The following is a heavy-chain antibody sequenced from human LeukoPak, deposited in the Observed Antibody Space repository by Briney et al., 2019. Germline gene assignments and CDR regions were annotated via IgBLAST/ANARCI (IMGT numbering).Heavy chain of an antibody. J-gene: IGHJ5*02. V-gene: IGHV6-1*01. D-gene: IGHD3-22*01. Sequence: PSQTLSLTCAISGDSVSSNSAAWNWIRQSPSRGLEWLGRTYYRSKWYNDYAVSVKSRITINPDTSKNQFSLQLNSVTPEDTAVYYCARVQFGGYYDSSGYYSEEYNWFDPWGRGALVTVSS. CDR3: ARVQFGGYYDSSGYYSEEYNWFDP. CDR2: TYYRSKWYN. CDR1: GDSVSSNSAA.